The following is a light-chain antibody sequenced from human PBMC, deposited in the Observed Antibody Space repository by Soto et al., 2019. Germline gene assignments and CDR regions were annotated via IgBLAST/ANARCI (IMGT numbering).Light chain of an antibody. CDR2: AAS. CDR3: QQSYSSPYT. CDR1: QSISSY. Sequence: DIQMTQSPSSLSASVGDRVTITCRASQSISSYLNWYQHKPGKAPKLLIYAASSLQSGVPSRFSGSESGTDFTLTISSLRPEDFATYFCQQSYSSPYTFSQGTKLEIK. J-gene: IGKJ2*01. V-gene: IGKV1-39*01.